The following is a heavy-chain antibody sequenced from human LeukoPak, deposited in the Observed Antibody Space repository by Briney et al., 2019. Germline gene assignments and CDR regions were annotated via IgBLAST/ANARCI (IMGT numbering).Heavy chain of an antibody. J-gene: IGHJ4*02. V-gene: IGHV1-18*01. D-gene: IGHD1-26*01. CDR1: GYTFTSYG. CDR2: ISAYNGNT. CDR3: ARVRELPRLHAAFDY. Sequence: ASVKVSCTSSGYTFTSYGICWVRQAPGQGLEWMGWISAYNGNTNYAQKLQGRVTMTTDTSTSTDYMGLGSLRSDDTAVYYCARVRELPRLHAAFDYWGQGTLVTVSS.